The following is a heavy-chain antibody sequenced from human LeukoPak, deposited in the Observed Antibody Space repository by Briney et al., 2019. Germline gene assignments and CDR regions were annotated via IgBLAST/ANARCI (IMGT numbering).Heavy chain of an antibody. CDR2: IIPIFGTA. Sequence: ASVKVSCKASGGTFSSCAISWVRQAPGQGLEWMGGIIPIFGTANYAQKFQGRVTITADESTSTAYMELSSLRSEDTAVYYCARAGGQTVVPAAMAWVYYYYYGMDVWGQGTTVTVSS. V-gene: IGHV1-69*13. CDR3: ARAGGQTVVPAAMAWVYYYYYGMDV. CDR1: GGTFSSCA. D-gene: IGHD2-2*01. J-gene: IGHJ6*02.